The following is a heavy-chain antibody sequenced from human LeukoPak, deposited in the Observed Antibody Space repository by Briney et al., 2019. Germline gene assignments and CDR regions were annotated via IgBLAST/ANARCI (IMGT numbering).Heavy chain of an antibody. J-gene: IGHJ5*02. CDR2: IRYDGSNK. D-gene: IGHD4-11*01. Sequence: PGGSLRLSCAASGFTFSSYGMHWVRQAPGKGLEWVAFIRYDGSNKYYADSVKGRFTISRDNSKNTLYLQMNSLRGEDTAVYYCARDYTTVTIITESWGQGTLVIVSS. V-gene: IGHV3-30*02. CDR3: ARDYTTVTIITES. CDR1: GFTFSSYG.